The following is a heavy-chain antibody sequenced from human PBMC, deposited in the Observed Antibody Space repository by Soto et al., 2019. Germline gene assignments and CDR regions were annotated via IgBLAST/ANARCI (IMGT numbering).Heavy chain of an antibody. Sequence: EVQLVESGGGLVQPGGSLRLSCAASGFSFSSYWIHWVRQAPGKGLVWVSRIKTDGSSTDYADSVKGRFTISRVNAKNTLYLQMISLSAEDTAVYYCAKREGNTYGLFHWGQGTLVTVSS. CDR1: GFSFSSYW. D-gene: IGHD5-18*01. CDR3: AKREGNTYGLFH. CDR2: IKTDGSST. J-gene: IGHJ4*02. V-gene: IGHV3-74*01.